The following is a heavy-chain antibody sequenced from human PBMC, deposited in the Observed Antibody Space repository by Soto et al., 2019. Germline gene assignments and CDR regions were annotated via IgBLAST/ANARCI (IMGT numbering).Heavy chain of an antibody. Sequence: QVHLVQSGAEVKKPGASVKVSCKTSGYTFSSYGIMWVRQAPGQGLECMGWISTFNGNAHYAQNLQDRVTMTTDTSTSTVYLELTSLTSDDTGVYYCARLSYSDALDVWGQGTTVTVSS. D-gene: IGHD4-17*01. CDR2: ISTFNGNA. CDR3: ARLSYSDALDV. J-gene: IGHJ6*02. V-gene: IGHV1-18*01. CDR1: GYTFSSYG.